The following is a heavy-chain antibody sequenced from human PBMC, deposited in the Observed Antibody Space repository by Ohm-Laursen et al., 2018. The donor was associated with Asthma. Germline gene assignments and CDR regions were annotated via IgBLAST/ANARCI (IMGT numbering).Heavy chain of an antibody. V-gene: IGHV1-69*13. CDR3: ARDYSSSWSGYWYFDL. D-gene: IGHD6-13*01. CDR1: GGTFSSYA. J-gene: IGHJ2*01. CDR2: IIPIFGTA. Sequence: SVKVSCKASGGTFSSYAISWVRQAPGQGLEWMGGIIPIFGTANYAQKFQGRVTITADESTSTAYMELSSLRSEDTAVYYCARDYSSSWSGYWYFDLWGRGTLVTVSS.